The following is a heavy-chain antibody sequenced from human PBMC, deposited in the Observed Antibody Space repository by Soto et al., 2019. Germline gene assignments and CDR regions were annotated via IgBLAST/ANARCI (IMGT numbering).Heavy chain of an antibody. CDR1: DGSISSYY. V-gene: IGHV4-59*08. CDR2: IHDSGST. J-gene: IGHJ4*02. D-gene: IGHD2-2*01. Sequence: QVQLQESGPGLVKPSETLSLTCTVSDGSISSYYWSWIRQPPGKGLEYIGYIHDSGSTNYNPSFKSRVXXSXDXXKNQFSLKLSSVTAADTALYYGARLGRYQMGIVDYWGQGTLVTVSS. CDR3: ARLGRYQMGIVDY.